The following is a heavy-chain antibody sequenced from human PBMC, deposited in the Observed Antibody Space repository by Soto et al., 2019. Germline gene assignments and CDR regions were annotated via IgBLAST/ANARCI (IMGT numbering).Heavy chain of an antibody. V-gene: IGHV4-39*01. CDR1: GASISGSSYY. J-gene: IGHJ3*02. CDR2: IYYSGST. Sequence: QLQLQESGPGLVKPSETLSLTCTVSGASISGSSYYWGWIRQPPGKGLEWIGTIYYSGSTYYNPYLKSRVTISVDTSNNQFSLNLSSVTAADTAVYYCAIFSRGSVFIWGQGTMVTVSS. D-gene: IGHD3-10*01. CDR3: AIFSRGSVFI.